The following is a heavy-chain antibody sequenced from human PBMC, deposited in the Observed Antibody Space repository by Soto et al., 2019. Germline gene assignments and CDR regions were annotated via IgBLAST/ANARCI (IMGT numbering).Heavy chain of an antibody. D-gene: IGHD3-3*01. CDR1: GGSISSSVYY. J-gene: IGHJ6*03. Sequence: PSDTLSLTCTVSGGSISSSVYYWGWIRQPPGKGLEWIGSIYYSGSTYYNPSLKSRVTISVDTSKNQFSLKLSSVTAADTAVYYCARLPYYDFWSGYYPYIDYYYYYYTDVWGKGTTVTVSS. CDR2: IYYSGST. CDR3: ARLPYYDFWSGYYPYIDYYYYYYTDV. V-gene: IGHV4-39*01.